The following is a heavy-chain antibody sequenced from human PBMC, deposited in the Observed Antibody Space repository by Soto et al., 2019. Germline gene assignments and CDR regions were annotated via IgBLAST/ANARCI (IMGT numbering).Heavy chain of an antibody. Sequence: PSQTLSLTCAISGDSVSSNTAAWNWIRSSPSRGLEWLGRTYYRSNWRHDYAVSVKSRITVNPDTSKNHFSLQLNSVTPDDTVVYYCARGVAGSGFDLWGQGNLVSASS. CDR3: ARGVAGSGFDL. CDR1: GDSVSSNTAA. J-gene: IGHJ4*02. D-gene: IGHD6-19*01. CDR2: TYYRSNWRH. V-gene: IGHV6-1*01.